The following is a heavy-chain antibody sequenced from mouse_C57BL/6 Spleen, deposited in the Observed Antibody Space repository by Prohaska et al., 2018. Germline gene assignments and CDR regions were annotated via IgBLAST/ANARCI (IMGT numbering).Heavy chain of an antibody. Sequence: EVKLLQSGGGLVQPGGSLKLSCAASGIDFSRYWMSWVRRAPGKGLEWIGEINPDSSTINYAPSLKDKFIISRDNAKNTLYLQMSKVRSEDTALYYCASPNWDWYFYVWGTGTTVTVSS. CDR2: INPDSSTI. J-gene: IGHJ1*03. CDR3: ASPNWDWYFYV. CDR1: GIDFSRYW. V-gene: IGHV4-1*01. D-gene: IGHD4-1*01.